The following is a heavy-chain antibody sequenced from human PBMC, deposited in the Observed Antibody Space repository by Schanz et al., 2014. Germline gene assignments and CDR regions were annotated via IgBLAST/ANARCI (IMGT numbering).Heavy chain of an antibody. D-gene: IGHD3-10*01. Sequence: QVQLVQSGPEVKKPGSSVKVSCQAFGDTFSKYNIMWVRQVPGQGLEWMGWISAYTNNTNYAQKVQGRVTMTTDTSTGTAYMELSSLRSEDTAVYYCARAKRFGDMDVWGQGTTVTVS. CDR3: ARAKRFGDMDV. V-gene: IGHV1-18*04. J-gene: IGHJ6*02. CDR1: GDTFSKYN. CDR2: ISAYTNNT.